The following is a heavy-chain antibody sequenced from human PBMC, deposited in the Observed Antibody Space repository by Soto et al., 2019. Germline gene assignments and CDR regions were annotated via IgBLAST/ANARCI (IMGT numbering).Heavy chain of an antibody. CDR2: IIPIFGTA. J-gene: IGHJ6*02. CDR3: ASPIIAAAGTDGMDV. D-gene: IGHD6-13*01. V-gene: IGHV1-69*01. Sequence: QVQLVQSGAEVKKPGSWVKVSCKASGRTFSSYAISWVRQAPGHGLEWMGGIIPIFGTANYAQKFQGRVTITADESTSTAYMEVSILRSEDTAVYYCASPIIAAAGTDGMDVWGQGTTVTVSS. CDR1: GRTFSSYA.